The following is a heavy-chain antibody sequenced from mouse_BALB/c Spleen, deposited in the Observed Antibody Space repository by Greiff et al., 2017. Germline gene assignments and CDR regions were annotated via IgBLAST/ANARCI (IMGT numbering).Heavy chain of an antibody. D-gene: IGHD1-1*01. CDR3: ARSDYYGTFYAMDD. CDR2: IDTSYSYT. CDR1: GYTFTDYW. J-gene: IGHJ4*01. V-gene: IGHV1-69*01. Sequence: QVQLQQPGAELVMPGASVKMSCKASGYTFTDYWMHWVKQRPGQGLEWIGAIDTSYSYTSYNQKFKGKATLTVDESSSTAYMQLSSLTSKDSAVYYCARSDYYGTFYAMDDWGQGTSVTVSS.